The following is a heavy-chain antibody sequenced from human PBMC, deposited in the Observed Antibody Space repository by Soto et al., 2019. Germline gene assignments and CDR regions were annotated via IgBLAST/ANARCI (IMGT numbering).Heavy chain of an antibody. J-gene: IGHJ4*02. D-gene: IGHD1-26*01. CDR2: ISYDGSNK. Sequence: VQLVESGGDLVQPGGSLRLSCAASGFTFSSYGMHWVRQAPGKGLEWVAVISYDGSNKYYADSVKGRFTISRDNSKNTLYLQMNSLRAEDTAVYYCAKSPSGSYLHDLFDYWGQGTLVTVSS. CDR3: AKSPSGSYLHDLFDY. CDR1: GFTFSSYG. V-gene: IGHV3-30*18.